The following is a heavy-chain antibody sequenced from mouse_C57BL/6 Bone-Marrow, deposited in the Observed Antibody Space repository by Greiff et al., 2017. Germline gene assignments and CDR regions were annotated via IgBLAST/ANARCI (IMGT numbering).Heavy chain of an antibody. CDR3: AREGWDCPQAY. D-gene: IGHD4-1*01. CDR1: GYTFTDYY. Sequence: QVQLQESGAELVRPGASVKLSCKASGYTFTDYYINWVKQRPGQGLEWIARIYPGSGNTYYNEKLKGKATLTAEKSSSTAYMQLSSLTSDDSAVYFCAREGWDCPQAYWGQGTLVTVSA. V-gene: IGHV1-76*01. J-gene: IGHJ3*01. CDR2: IYPGSGNT.